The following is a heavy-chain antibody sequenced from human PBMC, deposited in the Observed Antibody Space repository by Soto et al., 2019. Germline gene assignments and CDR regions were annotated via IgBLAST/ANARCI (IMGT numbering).Heavy chain of an antibody. D-gene: IGHD3-16*01. CDR1: GGSISGFY. CDR2: IYTNGGT. CDR3: AREDDVLTGFPV. V-gene: IGHV4-4*07. J-gene: IGHJ1*01. Sequence: QVQLQESGPGLVRPSETLSLTCTVSGGSISGFYWNWLRQSAAKRLELIGRIYTNGGTNYNPSLETRITMSVDTSRNQFSLRFSSVTAADTAVYFCAREDDVLTGFPVWGQGSPVTVSS.